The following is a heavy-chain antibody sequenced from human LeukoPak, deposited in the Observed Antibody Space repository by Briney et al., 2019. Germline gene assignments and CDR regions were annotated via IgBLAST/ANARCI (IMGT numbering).Heavy chain of an antibody. V-gene: IGHV3-21*01. CDR2: IDGTSDYI. CDR3: ASRRTYSDYYHYYGMDV. CDR1: GFTFSTYI. J-gene: IGHJ6*02. Sequence: GGSLRLSCAASGFTFSTYIMNWVRQAPGKGLEWVSFIDGTSDYIYYADSVQGRFTISRDNAKNSLYLQMNSLRVEDTAVYYCASRRTYSDYYHYYGMDVWGQGTTVTVSS. D-gene: IGHD4-17*01.